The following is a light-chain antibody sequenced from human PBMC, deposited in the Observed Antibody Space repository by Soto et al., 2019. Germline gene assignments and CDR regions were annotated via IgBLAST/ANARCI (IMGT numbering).Light chain of an antibody. V-gene: IGLV3-21*04. J-gene: IGLJ1*01. CDR2: YDS. Sequence: SYELTQPPSVSVAPEQTARLTCGGDNIGSKRVHWYRQKPGQAPVLVIYYDSDRPSGIPERFSGSNSGNTATLTIHRVEAGDEADYYCQVWDITTDHYVFGTGTKVTVL. CDR3: QVWDITTDHYV. CDR1: NIGSKR.